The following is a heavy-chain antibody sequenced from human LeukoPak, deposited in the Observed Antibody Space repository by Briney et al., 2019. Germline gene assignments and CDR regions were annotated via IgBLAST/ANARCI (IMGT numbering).Heavy chain of an antibody. Sequence: PSETLSLTCTVSGGSISGHYWTWIRQPPGKGLEWIGQIHYSGRPDYNPSLKSRVTISVDTSKNQLSLKVTSVTGADTAVYYCARFGVDYDMDFWGQGTTVTVSS. V-gene: IGHV4-59*11. J-gene: IGHJ6*02. D-gene: IGHD3-16*01. CDR3: ARFGVDYDMDF. CDR1: GGSISGHY. CDR2: IHYSGRP.